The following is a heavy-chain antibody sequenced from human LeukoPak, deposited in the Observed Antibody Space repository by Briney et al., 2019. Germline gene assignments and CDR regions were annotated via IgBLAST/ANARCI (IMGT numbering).Heavy chain of an antibody. Sequence: PGRSLRLSCAASGFTFSSYGMHWVRQAPGKGLEWVAVISYDGSNKYYADSVKGRFTISRDNSKNTLYLQMNSLRAEDTAVYYCAKPNFWSGYYTYTPPPDYWGQGTLVTVSS. V-gene: IGHV3-30*18. CDR1: GFTFSSYG. J-gene: IGHJ4*02. CDR3: AKPNFWSGYYTYTPPPDY. CDR2: ISYDGSNK. D-gene: IGHD3-3*01.